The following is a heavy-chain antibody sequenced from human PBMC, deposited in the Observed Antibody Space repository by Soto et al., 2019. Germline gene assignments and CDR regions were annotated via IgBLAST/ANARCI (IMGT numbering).Heavy chain of an antibody. J-gene: IGHJ4*02. D-gene: IGHD2-2*01. CDR2: FYWDDDK. Sequence: QITLKESGPTLVKPTQTLTLTCTFSGFSLSTSGVTVGWIRQPPGKALEWLALFYWDDDKRSSPSLNNRLTIPKDTSKNQVVLTITNMEAVDTATYSCAHSQSCDMFVVPAATHPGEVYFAYWCQGPPVTVSS. V-gene: IGHV2-5*02. CDR1: GFSLSTSGVT. CDR3: AHSQSCDMFVVPAATHPGEVYFAY.